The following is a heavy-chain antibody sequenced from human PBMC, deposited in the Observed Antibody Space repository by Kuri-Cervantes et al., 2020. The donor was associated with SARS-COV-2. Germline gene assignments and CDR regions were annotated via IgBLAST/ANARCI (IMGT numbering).Heavy chain of an antibody. V-gene: IGHV4-30-2*01. Sequence: SQTLSLTCAVSGGSISSGGYSWSWIRQPPGKGLEWIGYIYHSGSTYYNPSLKSRVTISVDRSKNQFSLKLSSVTAADTAVYYCARLRGITMIVVVFDAFDIWGQGTMVTVSS. CDR3: ARLRGITMIVVVFDAFDI. CDR2: IYHSGST. J-gene: IGHJ3*02. CDR1: GGSISSGGYS. D-gene: IGHD3-22*01.